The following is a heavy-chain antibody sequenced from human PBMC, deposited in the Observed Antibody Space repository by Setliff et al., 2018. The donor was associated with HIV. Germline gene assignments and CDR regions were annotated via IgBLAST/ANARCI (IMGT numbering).Heavy chain of an antibody. CDR2: IIPILGTT. CDR3: ARDSSGVLSLRYMDV. D-gene: IGHD3-22*01. J-gene: IGHJ6*03. CDR1: GVTFSTFA. V-gene: IGHV1-69*13. Sequence: SVKVSCKASGVTFSTFAISWVRQAPGQGLEWMGGIIPILGTTKYAQKFQGRVTITADESTNTAYMELSSLRSEDTAVYYCARDSSGVLSLRYMDVWGEGTTVTVSS.